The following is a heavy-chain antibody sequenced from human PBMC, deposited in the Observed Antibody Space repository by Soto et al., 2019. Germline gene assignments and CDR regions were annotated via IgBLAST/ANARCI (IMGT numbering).Heavy chain of an antibody. J-gene: IGHJ4*02. CDR3: ARSGSYSWLPY. Sequence: EVQLLESGGGLVQPGGSLRLSSAASGFTFSSYAMSWVRQAPGKGLEWVSSISGGVGSTYYADSVKGRFTISRDNSKNTLYLQMNSLRAEDTAVYYCARSGSYSWLPYWGQGTLVTVSS. D-gene: IGHD1-26*01. CDR2: ISGGVGST. V-gene: IGHV3-23*01. CDR1: GFTFSSYA.